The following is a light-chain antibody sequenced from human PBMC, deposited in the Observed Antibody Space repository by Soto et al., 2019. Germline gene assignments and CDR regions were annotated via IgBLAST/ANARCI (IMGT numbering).Light chain of an antibody. Sequence: DIQMTQSPSTLSASVGDRVTITCRASQSISSWLAWYQQKPGKAPKLLIYDASSLESGVPSRFSGSGFGSEFTPTISSLQPDDFATYYCQQYNSYPLTFGGGTKVEIK. V-gene: IGKV1-5*01. CDR3: QQYNSYPLT. CDR1: QSISSW. J-gene: IGKJ4*01. CDR2: DAS.